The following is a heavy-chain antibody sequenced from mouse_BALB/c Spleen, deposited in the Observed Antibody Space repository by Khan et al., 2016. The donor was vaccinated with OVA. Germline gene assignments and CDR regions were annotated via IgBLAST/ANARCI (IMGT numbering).Heavy chain of an antibody. Sequence: QVQLKESGPGLVAPSQSLSITCTVSGFSLTDYGVSWIRQPPGKGLEWLGVIWGGGSTYYNSALKSRLSISKDNSKSQVFLKMNSLQTDDIAMYYCAKGLWSYYFALDYWGQGTSVTVSS. CDR1: GFSLTDYG. J-gene: IGHJ4*01. D-gene: IGHD3-1*01. CDR3: AKGLWSYYFALDY. CDR2: IWGGGST. V-gene: IGHV2-6-5*01.